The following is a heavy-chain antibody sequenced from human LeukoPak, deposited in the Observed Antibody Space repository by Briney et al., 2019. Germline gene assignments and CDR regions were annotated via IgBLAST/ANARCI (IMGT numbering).Heavy chain of an antibody. CDR2: ISGGGGST. CDR3: ARVSGSARWAA. V-gene: IGHV3-23*01. J-gene: IGHJ5*02. CDR1: GFTFTSYS. D-gene: IGHD5-24*01. Sequence: GGSLRLSCAASGFTFTSYSMNWVRQAPGKGLEWVSTISGGGGSTYYADSVKGRFTISRDNSKNTLYLQVNSLRAEDTAVYYCARVSGSARWAAWGQGTLVTVSP.